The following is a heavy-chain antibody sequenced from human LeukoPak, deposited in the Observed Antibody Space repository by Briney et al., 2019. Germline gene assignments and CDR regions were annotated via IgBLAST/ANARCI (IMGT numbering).Heavy chain of an antibody. V-gene: IGHV3-23*01. J-gene: IGHJ4*02. CDR1: GFTFSNYA. D-gene: IGHD6-25*01. Sequence: GRSLRLSCAASGFTFSNYAMSWVRQAPGKGLEYVSSITVSGSTYYADSVKGRFTISRDNSKNTLSLQMTSLRAEDTAMYYCAKIAAGGPAYYFDSWGQGILVTVSS. CDR3: AKIAAGGPAYYFDS. CDR2: ITVSGST.